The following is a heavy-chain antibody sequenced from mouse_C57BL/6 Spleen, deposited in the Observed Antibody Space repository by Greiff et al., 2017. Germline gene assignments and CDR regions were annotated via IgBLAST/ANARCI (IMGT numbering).Heavy chain of an antibody. Sequence: DVKLQESGPGLVKPSQSLSLTCSVTGYSITSGYYWNWIRQFPGNKLEWMGYISYDGSNNYNPSLQNRIAITRDTSKNQFFLKLNSVTTEDTATYYCARENYVYFDYWGQGTTLTVSS. CDR1: GYSITSGYY. CDR2: ISYDGSN. V-gene: IGHV3-6*01. J-gene: IGHJ2*01. CDR3: ARENYVYFDY. D-gene: IGHD1-1*01.